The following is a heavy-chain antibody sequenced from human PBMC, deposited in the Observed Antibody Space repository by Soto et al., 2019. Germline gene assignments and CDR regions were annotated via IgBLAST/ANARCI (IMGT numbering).Heavy chain of an antibody. CDR2: ISSSSSYI. V-gene: IGHV3-21*01. CDR1: GFTFSSYS. J-gene: IGHJ6*02. CDR3: ARVKTDFCSGYYRYYYYGMDV. Sequence: EVQLVESGGGLVKPGGSLRLSCAASGFTFSSYSMNWVRQAPGKGLEWVSSISSSSSYIYYADSVKGRFTISRDNAKTSMYLQMNSLRAEDTAVYYCARVKTDFCSGYYRYYYYGMDVWGQGTTVTVSS. D-gene: IGHD3-3*01.